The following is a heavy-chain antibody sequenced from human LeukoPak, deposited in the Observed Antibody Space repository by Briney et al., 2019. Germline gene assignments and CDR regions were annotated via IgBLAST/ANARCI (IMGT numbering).Heavy chain of an antibody. J-gene: IGHJ4*02. V-gene: IGHV3-30-3*01. Sequence: GGSLRLSCVASGFTVTTYAMHWVRQAPGKGLEWVAVISYDGSNKYYADSVQGRFTISRDNSRNTLYLQMNSLTAEDTAVYYCARDIVVLPSARLDCWGQGTLVTVAS. CDR1: GFTVTTYA. CDR3: ARDIVVLPSARLDC. CDR2: ISYDGSNK. D-gene: IGHD2-2*01.